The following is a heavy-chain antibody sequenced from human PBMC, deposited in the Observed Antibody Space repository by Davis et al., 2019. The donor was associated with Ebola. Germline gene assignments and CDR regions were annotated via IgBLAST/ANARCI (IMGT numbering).Heavy chain of an antibody. V-gene: IGHV3-66*04. J-gene: IGHJ2*01. CDR3: ARHVNGDFWYFDL. CDR2: IYRDERT. D-gene: IGHD4-17*01. Sequence: GESLKISCAASGFAVSDTYMSWVRQAPGKGLEWVSVIYRDERTYYADSVKGRFTVSRDNSENMLYLQMSTLRAEDTAVYYCARHVNGDFWYFDLWGRGTRVTVSS. CDR1: GFAVSDTY.